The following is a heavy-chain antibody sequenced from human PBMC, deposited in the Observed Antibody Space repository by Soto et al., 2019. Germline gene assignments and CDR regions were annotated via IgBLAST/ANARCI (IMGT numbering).Heavy chain of an antibody. V-gene: IGHV4-30-4*01. CDR3: ARGRRMGYYGSGSDDFDY. CDR1: GGSISSGDYY. D-gene: IGHD3-10*01. Sequence: QVQLQESGPGLVKPSQTLSLTCTVSGGSISSGDYYWSWIRQPPGKGLEWIGYIYYSGSTYYNPALKCRVTISVDTSKHKFSLKLSSVTAADTAVYYCARGRRMGYYGSGSDDFDYWGQGTLVTVSS. CDR2: IYYSGST. J-gene: IGHJ4*02.